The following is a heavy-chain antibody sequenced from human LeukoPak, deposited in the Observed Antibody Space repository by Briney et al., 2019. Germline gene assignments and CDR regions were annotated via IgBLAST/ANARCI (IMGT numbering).Heavy chain of an antibody. J-gene: IGHJ4*02. CDR1: GGSISSGGYY. CDR3: ARIGFLDLGPDYFDY. V-gene: IGHV4-61*08. CDR2: IYYSGST. Sequence: PSQTLSLTCTVSGGSISSGGYYWSWIRQPPGKGLEWIGYIYYSGSTNYNPSLKSRVTISVDTSKNQFSLKLSSVTAADTAVYYCARIGFLDLGPDYFDYWGQGTLVTVSS. D-gene: IGHD3-3*01.